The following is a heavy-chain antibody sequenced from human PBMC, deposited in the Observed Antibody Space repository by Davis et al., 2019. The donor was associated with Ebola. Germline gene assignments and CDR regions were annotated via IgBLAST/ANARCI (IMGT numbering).Heavy chain of an antibody. CDR2: IFPGDSDT. D-gene: IGHD3-10*01. CDR1: GYSFTSYW. V-gene: IGHV5-51*01. J-gene: IGHJ4*02. CDR3: ARQARGPQSYYFDQ. Sequence: GESLKISCKGSGYSFTSYWIGWVRQMPGKGLEWMGIIFPGDSDTRYSPSFQGHVTISADKSISTAYLQWSSLQASDTAIYYCARQARGPQSYYFDQWGQGTLVTVSS.